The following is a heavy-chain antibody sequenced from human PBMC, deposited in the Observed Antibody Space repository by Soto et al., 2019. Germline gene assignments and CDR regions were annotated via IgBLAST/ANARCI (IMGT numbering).Heavy chain of an antibody. V-gene: IGHV1-69*13. CDR3: ARAHRYYYDSSGYYEFDY. Sequence: ASVKVSCKASGGTFSSYAISWVRQAPGQGLEWMGGIIPIFGTANYAQKFQGRVTITADESTSTAYMELSSLRSEDTAVYYCARAHRYYYDSSGYYEFDYWGQGTLVTVSS. J-gene: IGHJ4*02. CDR1: GGTFSSYA. CDR2: IIPIFGTA. D-gene: IGHD3-22*01.